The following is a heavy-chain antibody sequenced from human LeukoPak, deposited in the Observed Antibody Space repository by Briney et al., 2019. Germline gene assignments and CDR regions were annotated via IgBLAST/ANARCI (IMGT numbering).Heavy chain of an antibody. CDR2: INSDGSST. D-gene: IGHD1-26*01. J-gene: IGHJ4*02. CDR1: GFTFSSYW. V-gene: IGHV3-74*01. CDR3: ARVDLVGAQGVDY. Sequence: GGSLRLPCAASGFTFSSYWMHWVRQAPGKGLEWVSRINSDGSSTSYADSVKGRFTISRDNAKNTLYLQMNSLRAEDTAVYYCARVDLVGAQGVDYWGQGTLVTVSS.